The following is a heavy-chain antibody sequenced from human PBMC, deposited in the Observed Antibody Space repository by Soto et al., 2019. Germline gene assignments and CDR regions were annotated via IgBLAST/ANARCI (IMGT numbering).Heavy chain of an antibody. CDR2: ISGIGGST. J-gene: IGHJ4*02. Sequence: EVQLLESGGGLVQPGGSLRLSCAASGLTFSNYAMSWVRQAPGKGLEWVSLISGIGGSTYYADSVKGRFTISRDNSKNTLYLQMNSLRADDTAVYYCSLPVVAATPPLDYWGQGTRVTVSS. CDR3: SLPVVAATPPLDY. V-gene: IGHV3-23*01. D-gene: IGHD2-15*01. CDR1: GLTFSNYA.